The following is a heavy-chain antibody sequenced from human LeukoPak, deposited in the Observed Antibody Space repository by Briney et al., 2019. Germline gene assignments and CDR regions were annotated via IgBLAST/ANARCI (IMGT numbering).Heavy chain of an antibody. CDR1: GSTFSDYY. V-gene: IGHV3-11*05. CDR2: ISTSGTYT. Sequence: GGSLRLSCAASGSTFSDYYMSWIRQAPGKGLEWVSYISTSGTYTKYADSVKGRFTISRDNAKNSLYLQINSLRAEETAVYYCAREGRTGSYLGRFDPWGQGTLVTVS. D-gene: IGHD1-26*01. J-gene: IGHJ5*02. CDR3: AREGRTGSYLGRFDP.